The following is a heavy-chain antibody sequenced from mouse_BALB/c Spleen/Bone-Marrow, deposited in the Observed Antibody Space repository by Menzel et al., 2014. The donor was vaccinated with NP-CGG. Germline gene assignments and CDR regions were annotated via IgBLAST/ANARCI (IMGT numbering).Heavy chain of an antibody. J-gene: IGHJ4*01. V-gene: IGHV1-4*01. CDR3: AKRDIYYGYDGNAMDY. Sequence: VQLVESGAELARPGASVKMSCKASGYTFTTYTMHWVKQRPGQGLEWIGYINPSSGYTNYNQKFKGKATLTADKSSSTAYMQLSSLTSEDSAVYLCAKRDIYYGYDGNAMDYWGQGTSVTVSS. CDR1: GYTFTTYT. D-gene: IGHD2-2*01. CDR2: INPSSGYT.